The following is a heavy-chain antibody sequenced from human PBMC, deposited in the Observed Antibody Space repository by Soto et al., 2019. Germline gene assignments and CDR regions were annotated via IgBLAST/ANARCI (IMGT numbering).Heavy chain of an antibody. V-gene: IGHV4-59*01. CDR3: ARDRGKLLDP. CDR2: IYYSGST. Sequence: QVQLQESGPGLVKPSETLSLTCTVSGGSISSYYWSWIRQPPGKGLEWIGYIYYSGSTNYNPSLKXXVXIXXDTSKNQFSLKLSSVTAADTAVYYCARDRGKLLDPWGQGTLVTVSS. J-gene: IGHJ5*02. CDR1: GGSISSYY. D-gene: IGHD3-10*01.